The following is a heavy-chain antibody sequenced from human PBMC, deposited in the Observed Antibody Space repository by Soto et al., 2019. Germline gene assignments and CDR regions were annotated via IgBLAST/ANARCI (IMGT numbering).Heavy chain of an antibody. CDR3: ARGRSITMIVGKPFDY. J-gene: IGHJ4*02. V-gene: IGHV1-18*04. D-gene: IGHD3-22*01. CDR1: GYTFTSYG. CDR2: ISAYNGNT. Sequence: ASVKVSCKASGYTFTSYGISWVRQAPGQGLEWMGWISAYNGNTNYAQKLQGRVTMTTDTSTSTAYMELRSLRSDDTAVYYCARGRSITMIVGKPFDYWGQGTLVTVSS.